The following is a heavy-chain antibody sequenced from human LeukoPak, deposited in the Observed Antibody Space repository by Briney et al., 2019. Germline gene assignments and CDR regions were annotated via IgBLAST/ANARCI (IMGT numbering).Heavy chain of an antibody. CDR2: ISYDGSNK. CDR1: GFTFSTYG. CDR3: AKIAYSSTLFDY. V-gene: IGHV3-30*18. D-gene: IGHD6-13*01. J-gene: IGHJ4*02. Sequence: GGSLRLSCAASGFTFSTYGMHWVRQAPGKGLEWVAVISYDGSNKYYADSVKGRFTISRENSKNTLHLQMNSLRAEDTAVYYCAKIAYSSTLFDYWGQGTLVTVSS.